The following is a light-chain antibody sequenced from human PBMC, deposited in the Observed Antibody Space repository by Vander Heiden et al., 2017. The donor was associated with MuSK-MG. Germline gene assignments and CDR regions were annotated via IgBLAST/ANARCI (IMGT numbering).Light chain of an antibody. CDR2: YDS. CDR1: NIGSKS. CDR3: QVWDSSSDHRGV. Sequence: SYVLTQPPSGSLAPGKTARITCGGNNIGSKSVHWYQQKPGEAPVLVIYYDSDRPSGIPERFSGSNSGNTATLTISVVEAGDEADYYCQVWDSSSDHRGVFGGGTKLTVL. J-gene: IGLJ2*01. V-gene: IGLV3-21*04.